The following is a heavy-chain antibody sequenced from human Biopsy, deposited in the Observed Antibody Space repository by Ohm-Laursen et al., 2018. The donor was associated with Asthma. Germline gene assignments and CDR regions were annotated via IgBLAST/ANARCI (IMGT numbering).Heavy chain of an antibody. CDR2: MNPNSGNT. CDR3: ARDRGYCSGGTCPSWFDP. D-gene: IGHD2-15*01. Sequence: SVKVSCKFSGYTFINNDINWVRQAAGQGLEWMGWMNPNSGNTGYAQKFHGRVTMTRDTSINTVYMELSSLRSDDTAVYYCARDRGYCSGGTCPSWFDPWGQGTLVIVSS. J-gene: IGHJ5*02. CDR1: GYTFINND. V-gene: IGHV1-8*01.